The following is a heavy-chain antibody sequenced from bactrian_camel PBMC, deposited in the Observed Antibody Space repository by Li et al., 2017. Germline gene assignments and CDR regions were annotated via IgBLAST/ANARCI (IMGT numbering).Heavy chain of an antibody. CDR3: AADWAPGENWVKAALSNPAIFNY. Sequence: HVQLVESGGGSVQAGGSLRLSCTISGYTYDSYCMGWFRQIPGKEREGLAGTDNHDGRTRYTDSALGRFTISQDSAKNTVYLQMDSLKPEDTGMYYCAADWAPGENWVKAALSNPAIFNYWGQGTQVTVS. D-gene: IGHD3*01. CDR1: GYTYDSYC. J-gene: IGHJ4*01. CDR2: TDNHDGRT. V-gene: IGHV3S63*01.